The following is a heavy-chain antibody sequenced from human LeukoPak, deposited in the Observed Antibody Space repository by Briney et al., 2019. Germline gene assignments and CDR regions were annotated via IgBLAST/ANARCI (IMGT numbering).Heavy chain of an antibody. J-gene: IGHJ4*02. CDR2: IDHSGNT. CDR3: ARGSDYDSSGYYYEYFDY. CDR1: GGSFSGYY. D-gene: IGHD3-22*01. Sequence: SETLSLTCAVYGGSFSGYYWSWIRQPPGKGLEWIGEIDHSGNTNYNPSLKSRVTISVDTSKNQFSLKLSSVTAADTAVYYCARGSDYDSSGYYYEYFDYWGQGTLVTVSS. V-gene: IGHV4-34*01.